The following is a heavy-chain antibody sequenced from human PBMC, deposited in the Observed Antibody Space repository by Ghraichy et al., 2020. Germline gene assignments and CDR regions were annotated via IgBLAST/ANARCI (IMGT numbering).Heavy chain of an antibody. D-gene: IGHD6-13*01. Sequence: SETLSLTCAVYGGSFSGYYWSWIRQPPGKGLEWIGEINHSGSTNYNPSLKSRVTISVDTSKNQFSLKLSSVTAADTAVYYCARESRKGSSWYPPHIDYWGQGTLVTVSS. CDR2: INHSGST. CDR3: ARESRKGSSWYPPHIDY. CDR1: GGSFSGYY. J-gene: IGHJ4*02. V-gene: IGHV4-34*01.